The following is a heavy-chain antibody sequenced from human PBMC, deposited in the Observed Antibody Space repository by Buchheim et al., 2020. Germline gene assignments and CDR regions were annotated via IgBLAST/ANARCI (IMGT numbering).Heavy chain of an antibody. CDR3: AKVPSSAWIFDY. V-gene: IGHV3-23*01. D-gene: IGHD6-19*01. J-gene: IGHJ4*02. CDR2: ISGSGGST. CDR1: GFTFSSYA. Sequence: EVQLLESGGDLVQPGGSLRLSCAASGFTFSSYAMSWVHQAPGKGPEWVSAISGSGGSTYYADSVKGRVTISRDNTKNTLYLQMSSLRGEDTAVYYCAKVPSSAWIFDYWGQGTL.